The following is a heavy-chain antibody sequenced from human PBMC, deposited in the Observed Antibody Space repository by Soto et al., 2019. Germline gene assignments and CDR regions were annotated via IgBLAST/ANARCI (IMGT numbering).Heavy chain of an antibody. J-gene: IGHJ4*02. CDR1: GGSISSRSHY. Sequence: QLQLQESGPGLVKPSETLSLPCPVSGGSISSRSHYWGWIRQSPGKHLEWIGSSYYRGSTHYNPSLKTRVTISVDTSKNQVFLKVFSVTAADTAVYYCATADGFGVVTPFFEYWGQGILVTVSS. CDR2: SYYRGST. V-gene: IGHV4-39*01. D-gene: IGHD3-3*01. CDR3: ATADGFGVVTPFFEY.